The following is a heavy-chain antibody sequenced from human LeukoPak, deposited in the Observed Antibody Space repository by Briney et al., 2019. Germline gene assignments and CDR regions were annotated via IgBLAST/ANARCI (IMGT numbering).Heavy chain of an antibody. D-gene: IGHD2-15*01. J-gene: IGHJ5*02. V-gene: IGHV5-51*01. CDR2: IYPADSDI. CDR1: GYSINNYW. CDR3: ARQEYCSGGSCYTWFDP. Sequence: GESLKISCKGSGYSINNYWIGWVRQMPGKGPEWMGIIYPADSDIRYSPSFQVQATISADKSISTAYLQWSSLKASDTAMYYCARQEYCSGGSCYTWFDPWGQGTLVTVSS.